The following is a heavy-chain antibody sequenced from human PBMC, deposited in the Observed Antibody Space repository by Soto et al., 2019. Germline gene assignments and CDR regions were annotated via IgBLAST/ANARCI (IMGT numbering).Heavy chain of an antibody. V-gene: IGHV3-30-3*01. CDR2: ISYDGTNK. Sequence: LRLSCAASGFSFSISPMHWVRQAPGKGPEWVALISYDGTNKFYVDSVKGRFTISRDNSKSTLYLQVDSLRPEDAAVYYCARDPKTSGGQHWAFNYFDSWGQGTLVTSPQ. D-gene: IGHD7-27*01. CDR3: ARDPKTSGGQHWAFNYFDS. CDR1: GFSFSISP. J-gene: IGHJ4*02.